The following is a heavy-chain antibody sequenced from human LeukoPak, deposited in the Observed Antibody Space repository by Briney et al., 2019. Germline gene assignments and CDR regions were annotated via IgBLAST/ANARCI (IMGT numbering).Heavy chain of an antibody. CDR3: ARDLVAITGIGNWFDP. CDR2: ISAYNGNT. CDR1: GYTFTSYG. V-gene: IGHV1-18*01. D-gene: IGHD1-20*01. J-gene: IGHJ5*02. Sequence: ASVKVSCKASGYTFTSYGISWVQQAPGQGLEWMGWISAYNGNTNYAQKLQGRVTMTTDTSTSTAYMELRSLRSDDTAVYYCARDLVAITGIGNWFDPWGQGTLVTVSS.